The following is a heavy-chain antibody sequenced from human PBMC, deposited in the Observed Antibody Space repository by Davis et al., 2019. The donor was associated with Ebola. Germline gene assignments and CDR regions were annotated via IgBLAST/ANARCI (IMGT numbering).Heavy chain of an antibody. D-gene: IGHD3-3*01. V-gene: IGHV3-49*03. CDR2: IRSKAYGGTT. Sequence: GESLKISCAASGFTFSSYSMSWFRQAPGKGLEWVGFIRSKAYGGTTEYAASVKGRFTISRDDSKSIAYLQMNSLKTEDTAVYYCTREFAANYDFWSGYEFVFEPWGQGTLVTVSS. CDR3: TREFAANYDFWSGYEFVFEP. CDR1: GFTFSSYS. J-gene: IGHJ5*02.